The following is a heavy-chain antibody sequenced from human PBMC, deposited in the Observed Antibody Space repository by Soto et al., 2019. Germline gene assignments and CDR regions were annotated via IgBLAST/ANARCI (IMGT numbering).Heavy chain of an antibody. CDR2: INDRGSI. V-gene: IGHV4-34*01. CDR1: GGSFSGYY. J-gene: IGHJ2*01. Sequence: QVQLQQWGAGPLRPLETLSLTCGVSGGSFSGYYWALIRQSPGKGLEWLGEINDRGSINYNPSLKSRVSISVDTSKNHYSLNLRSVTAADTAVYYCARESHDILTGPPWVWYFDLWGRGTLVTVSS. CDR3: ARESHDILTGPPWVWYFDL. D-gene: IGHD3-9*01.